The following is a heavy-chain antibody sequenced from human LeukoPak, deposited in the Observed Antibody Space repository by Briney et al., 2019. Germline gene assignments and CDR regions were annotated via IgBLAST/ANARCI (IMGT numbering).Heavy chain of an antibody. V-gene: IGHV3-74*01. D-gene: IGHD4-17*01. CDR1: GFTFSSYW. CDR2: INSDGSST. Sequence: GGSLRLSCAASGFTFSSYWMHWVRQAPGKGLVWVSRINSDGSSTRYADSVKGRFTISSDNAKNTLYLQMNGLRAEDTAVYYCARDQTDGDYVYNYWGQRTLVTVSS. CDR3: ARDQTDGDYVYNY. J-gene: IGHJ4*02.